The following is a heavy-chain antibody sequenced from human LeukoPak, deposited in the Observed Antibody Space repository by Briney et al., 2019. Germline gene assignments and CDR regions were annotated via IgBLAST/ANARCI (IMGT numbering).Heavy chain of an antibody. CDR2: IIPILGIA. J-gene: IGHJ6*02. V-gene: IGHV1-69*04. D-gene: IGHD4-11*01. Sequence: ASVKVSCKASGGTFSSYAISWVRQAPGQGLEWMGRIIPILGIANYAQKFQGRVTITADKSTSTAYMELSGLRSEDTAVYYCARDKGYSNYVALYYYYGVDVWGQGTTVTVSS. CDR1: GGTFSSYA. CDR3: ARDKGYSNYVALYYYYGVDV.